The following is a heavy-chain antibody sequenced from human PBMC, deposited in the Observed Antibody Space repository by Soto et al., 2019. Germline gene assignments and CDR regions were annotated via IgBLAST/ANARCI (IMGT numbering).Heavy chain of an antibody. CDR2: MNPNSGNT. Sequence: DSVKPSCKASGYTFTSYDINWVRQATGQGLEWMGWMNPNSGNTGYAQKFQGRVTMTRNTSISTAYMELSSLRSEDTAVYYCASVVAGLRGVEPVGVWGKVTTVIVSS. J-gene: IGHJ6*04. D-gene: IGHD3-10*01. CDR1: GYTFTSYD. CDR3: ASVVAGLRGVEPVGV. V-gene: IGHV1-8*01.